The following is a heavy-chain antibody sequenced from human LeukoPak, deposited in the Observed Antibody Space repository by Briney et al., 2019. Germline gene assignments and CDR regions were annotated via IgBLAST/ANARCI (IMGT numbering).Heavy chain of an antibody. CDR1: GFTFSTYG. J-gene: IGHJ5*02. V-gene: IGHV3-30*02. Sequence: GGSLRLSCAASGFTFSTYGMHWVRQAPGKGLEWVSFIHYDGGNEYNGDSVKGRFTISRDISKNTLYLQMNRLRPEDTAVYYCAGGLASSTRTYNWFDPWGPGTLVTVSS. D-gene: IGHD2-2*01. CDR3: AGGLASSTRTYNWFDP. CDR2: IHYDGGNE.